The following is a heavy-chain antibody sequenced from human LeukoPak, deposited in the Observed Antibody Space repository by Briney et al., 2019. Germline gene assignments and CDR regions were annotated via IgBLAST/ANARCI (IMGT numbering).Heavy chain of an antibody. Sequence: ASVKVSCKASGYTFTSYGISWVRQAPGQGLAWMGWISAYNGNTNYAQKLQGRVTMTTDTSTSTAYMELRSLRSDDTAVYYCARDRGYYYDSSGYPRDYWGQGTLVTVSS. J-gene: IGHJ4*02. V-gene: IGHV1-18*01. CDR3: ARDRGYYYDSSGYPRDY. D-gene: IGHD3-22*01. CDR1: GYTFTSYG. CDR2: ISAYNGNT.